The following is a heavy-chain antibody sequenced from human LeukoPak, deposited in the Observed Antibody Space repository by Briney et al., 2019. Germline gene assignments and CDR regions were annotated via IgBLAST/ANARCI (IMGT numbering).Heavy chain of an antibody. J-gene: IGHJ4*02. CDR1: EFTFSIAW. D-gene: IGHD2/OR15-2a*01. CDR3: TKDDPFNKY. Sequence: PGGSLRLSCAASEFTFSIAWMTWVRQAPGKGLEWVGRIKSKNDGETTDYAAPVKGRFSISRDDSRNTLYLQMDSLKTEDTAVYYCTKDDPFNKYWGQGTLVTVSS. V-gene: IGHV3-15*01. CDR2: IKSKNDGETT.